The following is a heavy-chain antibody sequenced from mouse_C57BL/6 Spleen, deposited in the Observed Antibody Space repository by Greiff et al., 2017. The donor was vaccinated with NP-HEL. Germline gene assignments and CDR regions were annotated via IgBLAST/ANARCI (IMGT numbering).Heavy chain of an antibody. J-gene: IGHJ4*01. CDR2: FDPSDGYT. CDR3: ARKSGGYYYYAMDY. D-gene: IGHD1-3*01. CDR1: GYTFTSYW. Sequence: VQLQQPGAELVKPGASVKLSCKASGYTFTSYWMQWVKQRPGQGLEWIGEFDPSDGYTKYNQKFKGKATLTVETSSSTAYMHLGSLTSEYSAFYYCARKSGGYYYYAMDYWGQGTSVTVSS. V-gene: IGHV1-50*01.